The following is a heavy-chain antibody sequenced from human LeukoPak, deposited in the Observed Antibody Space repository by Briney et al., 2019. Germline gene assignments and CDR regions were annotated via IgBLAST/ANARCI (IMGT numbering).Heavy chain of an antibody. Sequence: PGGSLRLSCAASGFTFSSYEMNWVRQAPGKGLEWVSYISSSGSTIYYADSVKGRFTISRDNSKNTLYLQMSSLRVDDTAVYYCARGAYYGDWGQGTLVTVSS. CDR2: ISSSGSTI. CDR1: GFTFSSYE. V-gene: IGHV3-48*03. D-gene: IGHD3-3*01. CDR3: ARGAYYGD. J-gene: IGHJ4*02.